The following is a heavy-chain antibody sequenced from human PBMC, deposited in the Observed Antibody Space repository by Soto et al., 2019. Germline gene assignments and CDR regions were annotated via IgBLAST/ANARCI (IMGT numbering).Heavy chain of an antibody. Sequence: SETLSLTCTVSGDSISSGAYYWIWFRQLPGKGLEWIGYIHSSGSSYYTPSLKSRLTISIDTSENQFSLNLNSVTAADTAVYYCASSRKGGWTGAHWGQGTPVTVSS. D-gene: IGHD6-19*01. J-gene: IGHJ4*02. CDR2: IHSSGSS. CDR3: ASSRKGGWTGAH. V-gene: IGHV4-31*03. CDR1: GDSISSGAYY.